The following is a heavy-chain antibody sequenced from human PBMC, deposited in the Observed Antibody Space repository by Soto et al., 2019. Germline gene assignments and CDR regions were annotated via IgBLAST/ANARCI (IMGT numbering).Heavy chain of an antibody. CDR1: GFTFSSYA. V-gene: IGHV3-30-3*01. CDR3: ARPLWRDDYNWGYFYL. Sequence: QVQLVESGGGVVQPGRSLRLSCAASGFTFSSYAMHWVRQAPGKGLEWVAVISYDGSNKYYADSVKGRFTISRDSSKNTLYLQMNSLSAKDTAVYYCARPLWRDDYNWGYFYLWCRGTLVTVSS. J-gene: IGHJ2*01. D-gene: IGHD4-4*01. CDR2: ISYDGSNK.